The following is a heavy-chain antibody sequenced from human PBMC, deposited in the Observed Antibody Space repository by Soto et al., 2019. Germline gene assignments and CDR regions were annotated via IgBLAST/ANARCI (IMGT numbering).Heavy chain of an antibody. D-gene: IGHD2-15*01. CDR2: IYWDDDK. Sequence: QITLKESGPTLVKPTQTLTLTCTFSGFSLSTSGVGVAWIRQPPGKALEWLALIYWDDDKRYGPSLEPRLTITKDTSKNQVVLTMTNVDSVDTATYYCAYLPCSGGSCYWFSYSGMDVWGQGTTVIVSS. J-gene: IGHJ6*02. CDR1: GFSLSTSGVG. CDR3: AYLPCSGGSCYWFSYSGMDV. V-gene: IGHV2-5*05.